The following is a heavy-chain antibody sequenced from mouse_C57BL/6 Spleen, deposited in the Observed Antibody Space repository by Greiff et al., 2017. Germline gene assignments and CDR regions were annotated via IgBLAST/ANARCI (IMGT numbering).Heavy chain of an antibody. CDR1: GYTFTSYW. V-gene: IGHV1-64*01. CDR3: ARGGDGYLVYYYAMDY. Sequence: QVQLQQPGAELVKPGASVKLSCKASGYTFTSYWMHWVKQRPGQGLEWIGMIHPNSGSTNYNEKFKSKATLTVDKSSSTAYMQLSSLTSVDSAVYYCARGGDGYLVYYYAMDYWGQGTSVTVSS. D-gene: IGHD2-3*01. J-gene: IGHJ4*01. CDR2: IHPNSGST.